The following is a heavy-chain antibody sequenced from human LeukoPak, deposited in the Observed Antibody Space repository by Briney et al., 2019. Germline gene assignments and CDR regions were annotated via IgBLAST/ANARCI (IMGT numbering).Heavy chain of an antibody. J-gene: IGHJ3*02. V-gene: IGHV3-48*03. CDR2: ISSSGSTI. Sequence: GGSQRLSCAASGFTFSSYEMNWVRQAPGKGLEWVSYISSSGSTIYYADSVKGRFTISRDNAKNSLYLQMNSLRAEDTAVYYCARTRPSGSLDDAFDIWGQGTMVTVSS. CDR1: GFTFSSYE. CDR3: ARTRPSGSLDDAFDI. D-gene: IGHD1-26*01.